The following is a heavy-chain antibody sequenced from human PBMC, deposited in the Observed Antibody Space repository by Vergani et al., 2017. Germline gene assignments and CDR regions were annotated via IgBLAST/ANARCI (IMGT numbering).Heavy chain of an antibody. J-gene: IGHJ1*01. Sequence: EVQLLESGGGLVQPGGSRRLSCAGAGFTFDTYTMGYVRQAPGKGLEWVATISSGGGDIFYADSVKGRFTISRDNSKKTLFLQMNSLKDEDTAVYYCTTACGLYYYHGVYFHYWGGGTLVAVSS. D-gene: IGHD3-10*01. CDR2: ISSGGGDI. CDR3: TTACGLYYYHGVYFHY. CDR1: GFTFDTYT. V-gene: IGHV3-23*01.